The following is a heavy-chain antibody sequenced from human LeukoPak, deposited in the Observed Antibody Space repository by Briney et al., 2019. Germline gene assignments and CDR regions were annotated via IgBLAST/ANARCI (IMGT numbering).Heavy chain of an antibody. Sequence: GRSLGLSCAASGFTFSSYAMHWVRQAPGKGLEWVAVISYDGSNKYYADSVKGRFTISRDNSKNTLYLQMNSLRAEDTAVYYCARDRSPERRYIDYWGQGPLVTVSS. CDR2: ISYDGSNK. V-gene: IGHV3-30*04. D-gene: IGHD1-14*01. J-gene: IGHJ4*02. CDR3: ARDRSPERRYIDY. CDR1: GFTFSSYA.